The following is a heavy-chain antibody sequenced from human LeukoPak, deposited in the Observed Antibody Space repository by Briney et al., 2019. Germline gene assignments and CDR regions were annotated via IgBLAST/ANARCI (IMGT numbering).Heavy chain of an antibody. CDR3: ARSGYCSSTSCRNHYYFGY. CDR1: GYTFTRYA. D-gene: IGHD2-2*01. CDR2: INAGNGNT. V-gene: IGHV1-3*01. J-gene: IGHJ4*02. Sequence: GASVRVSCKASGYTFTRYAMHWVRRAPGHRLEWMGWINAGNGNTEYSQKFQGRVTITRDTSASTAYMELSSLRSEDTAVYYCARSGYCSSTSCRNHYYFGYWGQGTLVTVSS.